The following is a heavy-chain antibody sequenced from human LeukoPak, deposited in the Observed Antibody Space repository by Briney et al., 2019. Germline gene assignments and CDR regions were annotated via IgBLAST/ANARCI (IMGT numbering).Heavy chain of an antibody. CDR3: ARGSEWELLTNDAFDI. J-gene: IGHJ3*02. CDR2: ISSSSSYI. Sequence: KPGGSLRLSCAASGFTFSSYSMNWVRQAPGKGLEWVSSISSSSSYIYYADSVKGRFTISRDNAKNSLYLQMNSLRAEDTAVYYCARGSEWELLTNDAFDIWGQGTMVTVSS. V-gene: IGHV3-21*01. CDR1: GFTFSSYS. D-gene: IGHD1-26*01.